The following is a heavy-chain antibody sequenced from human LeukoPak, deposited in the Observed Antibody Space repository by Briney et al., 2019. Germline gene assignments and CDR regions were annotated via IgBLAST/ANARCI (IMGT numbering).Heavy chain of an antibody. V-gene: IGHV4-61*01. CDR1: GGSVSSGSYY. D-gene: IGHD5/OR15-5a*01. CDR2: IYYSGST. J-gene: IGHJ4*02. Sequence: XXTLSLTCTVSGGSVSSGSYYWSWIRQPPGKGLEWIGYIYYSGSTNYNPSLKSRVTISVDTSKNQFSLKLSSVTAADTAVYYCARVLCVDDCPVDYWGQGTLVTVSS. CDR3: ARVLCVDDCPVDY.